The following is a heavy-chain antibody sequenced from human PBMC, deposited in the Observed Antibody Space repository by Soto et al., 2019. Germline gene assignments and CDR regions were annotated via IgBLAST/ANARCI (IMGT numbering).Heavy chain of an antibody. CDR1: VFTFSSYG. Sequence: GGSLRLSCAAFVFTFSSYGMPGVRQPPGKGLEGGAVIWYDGSKKYYADCVKGGFTISRDNSKNTLYLQMNSLRAEDTAVYYGGKDRRLGSSSWYLYYYYYGMDVWGQGTTVTVSS. V-gene: IGHV3-33*06. CDR3: GKDRRLGSSSWYLYYYYYGMDV. J-gene: IGHJ6*02. CDR2: IWYDGSKK. D-gene: IGHD6-13*01.